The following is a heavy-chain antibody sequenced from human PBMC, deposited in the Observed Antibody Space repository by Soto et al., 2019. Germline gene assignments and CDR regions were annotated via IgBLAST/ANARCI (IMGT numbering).Heavy chain of an antibody. CDR2: IYYSGST. CDR1: GGSISSSSYY. CDR3: ASHADTRSWYFFDY. J-gene: IGHJ4*02. D-gene: IGHD6-13*01. V-gene: IGHV4-39*01. Sequence: SETLSLTCTVSGGSISSSSYYWGWIRQPPGKGLEWIGSIYYSGSTYYNPSLKSRVTISVDTSKNQFSLKLSSVTAADTAVYYSASHADTRSWYFFDYWGPGTLVTVSS.